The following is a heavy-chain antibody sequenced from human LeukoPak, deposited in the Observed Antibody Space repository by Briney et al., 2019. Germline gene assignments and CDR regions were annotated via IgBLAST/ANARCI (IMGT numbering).Heavy chain of an antibody. V-gene: IGHV4-4*02. CDR3: ARGLVTTGRSSFDN. CDR1: DESISSTNW. CDR2: IYHTGST. D-gene: IGHD4-17*01. J-gene: IGHJ4*02. Sequence: SGALSLTCAVSDESISSTNWWHWVRQPPGKGLEWIGEIYHTGSTNNNPSLTSRVTISVDKSKNQFSLKLSSVTAADTAVYYCARGLVTTGRSSFDNWGQGTLVTVSS.